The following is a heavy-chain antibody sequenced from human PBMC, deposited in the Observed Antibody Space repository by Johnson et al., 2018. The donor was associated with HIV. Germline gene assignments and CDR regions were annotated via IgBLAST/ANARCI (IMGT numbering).Heavy chain of an antibody. V-gene: IGHV3-30*04. CDR2: ISYDGSNK. CDR1: GFTFSSYA. CDR3: AKGGWGKGVIVTTFDI. J-gene: IGHJ3*02. Sequence: QVQLVESGGGVVQPGRSLRLSCAASGFTFSSYAMHWVRQAPGKGLEWVAVISYDGSNKYYADSVKGRFTISRDNSKNTLYLQMNSLRAEDTAVYYCAKGGWGKGVIVTTFDIWGQGTMVTVSS. D-gene: IGHD3-16*02.